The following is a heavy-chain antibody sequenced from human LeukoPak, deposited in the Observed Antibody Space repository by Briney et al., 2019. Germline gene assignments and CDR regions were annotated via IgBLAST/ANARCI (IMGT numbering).Heavy chain of an antibody. J-gene: IGHJ5*02. CDR3: ARDQCSGGSCYPPPYNWFDP. D-gene: IGHD2-15*01. CDR2: TYYRSKWYN. V-gene: IGHV6-1*01. CDR1: GESVSSNSAA. Sequence: SQTVSLTCAISGESVSSNSAAWNWIRQSPSRGLESVGRTYYRSKWYNDYAVSVKSRITINPDTSKNQFSLQLNSVTPEDTAVYYCARDQCSGGSCYPPPYNWFDPWGQGTLVTVSS.